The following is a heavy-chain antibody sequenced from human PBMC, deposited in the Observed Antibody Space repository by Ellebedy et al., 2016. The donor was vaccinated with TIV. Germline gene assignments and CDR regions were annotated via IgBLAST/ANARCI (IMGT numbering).Heavy chain of an antibody. Sequence: AASVKVSCKASGYTFTNYGISWVRQAPGQGLEWMGWLTPLNGNTNYAQKFQGRVTMTSDTSTTTAYLELRSLRSDDTAVYYCSRLAAGGVRYFDVWGRGTLVTVSS. CDR1: GYTFTNYG. V-gene: IGHV1-18*01. CDR3: SRLAAGGVRYFDV. CDR2: LTPLNGNT. J-gene: IGHJ2*01. D-gene: IGHD6-13*01.